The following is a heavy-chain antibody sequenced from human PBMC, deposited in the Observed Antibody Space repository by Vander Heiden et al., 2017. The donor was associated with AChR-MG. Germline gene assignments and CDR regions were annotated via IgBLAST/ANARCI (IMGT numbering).Heavy chain of an antibody. Sequence: EVQLLESGGGLVQPGGSLILSCAASGFPFSSHAMSWVRQAPGKGLEWVSAISGSGGSTYYADSVKGRFTISRDNSKNTLYLQMNSLRAEDTAVYYCAKDSLSKRSGYYSWFDPWGQGTLVTVSS. V-gene: IGHV3-23*01. J-gene: IGHJ5*02. CDR2: ISGSGGST. CDR1: GFPFSSHA. D-gene: IGHD3-22*01. CDR3: AKDSLSKRSGYYSWFDP.